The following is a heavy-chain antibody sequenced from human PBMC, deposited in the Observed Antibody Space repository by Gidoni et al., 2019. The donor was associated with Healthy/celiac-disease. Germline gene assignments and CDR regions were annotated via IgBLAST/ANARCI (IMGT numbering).Heavy chain of an antibody. Sequence: EVQLVESGGGLVKPGGSLRLSCAASGVTFRSYSMNWVRQAPGKGLEWVSSISSSSSYIYYADSVKGRFTISRDNAKNSLYLQMNSLRAEDTAVYYCARAHINYYDSSGIFDYWGQGTLVTVSS. CDR2: ISSSSSYI. CDR1: GVTFRSYS. CDR3: ARAHINYYDSSGIFDY. V-gene: IGHV3-21*01. D-gene: IGHD3-22*01. J-gene: IGHJ4*02.